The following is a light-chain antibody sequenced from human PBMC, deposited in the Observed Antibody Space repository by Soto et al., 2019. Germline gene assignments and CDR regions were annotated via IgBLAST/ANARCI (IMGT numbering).Light chain of an antibody. CDR2: KAS. CDR3: QQSYSTPRT. V-gene: IGKV1-5*03. Sequence: DIQMTQSPSTLSGSVGDRVTITCRASQTISSWLAWYQQKPGKAPKLLIYKASTLKSGAPSRFSGSGSGTDFTLTISSLQPEDFATYFCQQSYSTPRTFGQGTKVEIK. CDR1: QTISSW. J-gene: IGKJ2*01.